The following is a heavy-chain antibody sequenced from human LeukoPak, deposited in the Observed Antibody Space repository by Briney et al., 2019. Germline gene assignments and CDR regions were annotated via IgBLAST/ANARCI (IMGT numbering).Heavy chain of an antibody. Sequence: PGGSLRLSCAASGFSFRKYWMSWVRQAPGKGLEWVANIQQDGSETYYVDSVKGRFTISRDNAKNSLYLRMNSLRADDTAVYYCATSGGSGWSRDINWFDPWGQGTLVTVSS. CDR2: IQQDGSET. D-gene: IGHD6-19*01. V-gene: IGHV3-7*01. J-gene: IGHJ5*02. CDR3: ATSGGSGWSRDINWFDP. CDR1: GFSFRKYW.